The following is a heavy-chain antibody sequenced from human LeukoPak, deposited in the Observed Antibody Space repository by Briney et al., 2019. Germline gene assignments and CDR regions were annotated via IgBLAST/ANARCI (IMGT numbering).Heavy chain of an antibody. CDR3: AVDRRFKIFDY. V-gene: IGHV3-7*01. D-gene: IGHD5-24*01. Sequence: GGSLRLSCATSGLAFSNFWMYWVRQAPGEGREWVASRKPDGSEEFYADSVKGRFNISRANAKNSLFLQKTNLKAEDTTVYYCAVDRRFKIFDYWGQGTLVTVSS. CDR1: GLAFSNFW. J-gene: IGHJ4*02. CDR2: RKPDGSEE.